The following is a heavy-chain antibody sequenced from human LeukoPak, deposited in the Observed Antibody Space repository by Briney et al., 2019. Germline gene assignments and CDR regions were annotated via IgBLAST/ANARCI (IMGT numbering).Heavy chain of an antibody. V-gene: IGHV3-9*01. D-gene: IGHD5-12*01. CDR1: GFTFDDYA. CDR3: AKSKYGGYSGYDSLDY. CDR2: ISWNSGSI. J-gene: IGHJ4*02. Sequence: GRSLRLSCAASGFTFDDYAMHWVRQAPGKGLEWVSGISWNSGSIGYADSVKGRFTISRDNAKNSLYLQMNGLRAEDTALYYCAKSKYGGYSGYDSLDYWGQGTLVTVSS.